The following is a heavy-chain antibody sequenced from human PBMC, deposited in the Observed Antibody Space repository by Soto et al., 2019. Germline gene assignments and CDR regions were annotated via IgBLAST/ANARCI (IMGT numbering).Heavy chain of an antibody. CDR1: GGSFSGYY. CDR2: INHSGST. J-gene: IGHJ5*02. V-gene: IGHV4-34*01. Sequence: XXTLSLPFAVYGGSFSGYYWGWIPQPPGKGLEWIGEINHSGSTNYNPSLKSRVTISVDTSKNQFSLKLSSVTAADTAVYYCARGWSSWYLGGWFDPWGQGTLVTVSS. CDR3: ARGWSSWYLGGWFDP. D-gene: IGHD6-13*01.